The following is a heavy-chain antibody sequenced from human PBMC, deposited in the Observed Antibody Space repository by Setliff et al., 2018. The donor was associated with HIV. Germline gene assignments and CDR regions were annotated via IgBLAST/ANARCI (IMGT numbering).Heavy chain of an antibody. CDR2: IYPGDSDT. Sequence: PGESLKISCKGSGYSFTNYWIGWVRQMPGKGLEWVGIIYPGDSDTRYSPSFQGQVTISVDKSINTAYLQWNSLKASDTAMYYRARSLCYYDSCGYYYNYWGQGTLVTVSS. CDR1: GYSFTNYW. D-gene: IGHD3-22*01. V-gene: IGHV5-51*01. CDR3: ARSLCYYDSCGYYYNY. J-gene: IGHJ4*02.